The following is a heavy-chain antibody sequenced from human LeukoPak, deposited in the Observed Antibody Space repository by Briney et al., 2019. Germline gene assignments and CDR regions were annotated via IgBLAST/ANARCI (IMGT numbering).Heavy chain of an antibody. CDR1: GFTFSSYA. Sequence: GGSLRLSCAASGFTFSSYAMSWVRQAPGKGLEWVSAISGSGGSTYYADSVKGRFTISRDISKSTLFLQMNSVRAEDTAVYYCAKYYFGSGSYYNPFDYWGQGTLVTVSS. CDR3: AKYYFGSGSYYNPFDY. V-gene: IGHV3-23*01. J-gene: IGHJ4*02. CDR2: ISGSGGST. D-gene: IGHD3-10*01.